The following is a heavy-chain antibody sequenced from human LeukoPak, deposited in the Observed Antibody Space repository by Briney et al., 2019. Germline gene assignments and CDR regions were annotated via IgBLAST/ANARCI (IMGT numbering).Heavy chain of an antibody. CDR1: GFTFSSSE. J-gene: IGHJ3*02. Sequence: PGGSLRLSCAASGFTFSSSEMNWVRQAPGKGLEWVSYISSSGSTIYYADSVKGRFTISRDNAKNSLYLQMNSLRAEDTALYYCAREGLRTERSDTDAFDIWGQGTMVTVSS. CDR3: AREGLRTERSDTDAFDI. V-gene: IGHV3-48*03. CDR2: ISSSGSTI. D-gene: IGHD3-3*01.